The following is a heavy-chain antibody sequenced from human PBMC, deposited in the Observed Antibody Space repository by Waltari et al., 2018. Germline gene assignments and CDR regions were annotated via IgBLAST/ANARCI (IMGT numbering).Heavy chain of an antibody. J-gene: IGHJ6*03. CDR2: INPNSGGT. V-gene: IGHV1-2*02. CDR3: ARERSSSGHYYYYMDV. D-gene: IGHD6-6*01. Sequence: QVQLVQSGAEVKKPGASVKVSCKASGYTFTGYYMHWVRQAPGQGLEWMGWINPNSGGTNYAQKFQGRVTMTRDTSISTAYMELSRLRSDDTAVYYCARERSSSGHYYYYMDVWGKGTTVTISS. CDR1: GYTFTGYY.